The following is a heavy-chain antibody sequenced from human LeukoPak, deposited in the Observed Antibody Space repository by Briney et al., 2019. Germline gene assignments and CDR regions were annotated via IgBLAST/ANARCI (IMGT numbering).Heavy chain of an antibody. V-gene: IGHV4-59*08. D-gene: IGHD1-26*01. CDR2: IFYSGST. CDR1: SCSISGYY. CDR3: ARQSYGGAYYFFGY. J-gene: IGHJ4*02. Sequence: WETLSLTCTVSSCSISGYYWTWIRQPPGKGLEWIGNIFYSGSTNYNPTLKSRVTISLDTSKKQLSLKLTSVTAADTAVYYCARQSYGGAYYFFGYWGQGTLVAVSS.